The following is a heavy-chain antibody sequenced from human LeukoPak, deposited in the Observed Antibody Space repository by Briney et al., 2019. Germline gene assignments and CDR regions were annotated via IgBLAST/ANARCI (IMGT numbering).Heavy chain of an antibody. D-gene: IGHD3-10*01. J-gene: IGHJ4*02. CDR1: GGSISSYY. Sequence: PSETLSLTCTVSGGSISSYYWSWIRLPPGKGLEWIGYIYYSGSTNYNPSLKSRVTISVDTSKNQFSLKLSSVTAADTAVYYCARGFGSGSYYKRYYFDYWGQGTLVTVSS. CDR2: IYYSGST. CDR3: ARGFGSGSYYKRYYFDY. V-gene: IGHV4-59*01.